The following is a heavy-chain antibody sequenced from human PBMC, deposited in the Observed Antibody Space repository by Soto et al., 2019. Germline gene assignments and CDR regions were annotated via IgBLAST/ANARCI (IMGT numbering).Heavy chain of an antibody. Sequence: SETLSLTCTVSGGSVSSGSYYWSWIRQPPGKGLEWIGYIYYSGSTNYNPSLKSRVTISVDTSKNQFSLKLSSVTAADTAVYYCARVRFSGVDYWGQGPLVTVSS. D-gene: IGHD6-19*01. CDR2: IYYSGST. J-gene: IGHJ4*02. V-gene: IGHV4-61*01. CDR1: GGSVSSGSYY. CDR3: ARVRFSGVDY.